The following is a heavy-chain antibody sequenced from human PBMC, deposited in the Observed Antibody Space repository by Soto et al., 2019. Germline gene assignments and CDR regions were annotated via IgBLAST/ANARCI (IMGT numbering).Heavy chain of an antibody. Sequence: GGSLRLSCAASGFTFSSYGVSWVRQPPGKGLEWVSAISGSDGSTYYADSVKGRFTISRDNPKNTLYLQMNSLRAEDTAVYYCAKGPPFDYWGQGTLVTVSS. CDR2: ISGSDGST. CDR3: AKGPPFDY. J-gene: IGHJ4*02. V-gene: IGHV3-23*01. CDR1: GFTFSSYG.